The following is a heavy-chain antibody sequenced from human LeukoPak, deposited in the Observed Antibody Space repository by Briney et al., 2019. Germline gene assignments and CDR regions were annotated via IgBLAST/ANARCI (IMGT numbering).Heavy chain of an antibody. CDR2: IIPIFGTA. J-gene: IGHJ4*02. CDR1: GYTFTGYY. D-gene: IGHD6-19*01. V-gene: IGHV1-69*13. Sequence: ASVKVSCKASGYTFTGYYMHWVRQAPGQGLEWMGGIIPIFGTANYAQKFQGRVTITADESTSTAYMELSSLRSEDTAVYYCARASYSSGWKYYFDYWGQGTLVTVSS. CDR3: ARASYSSGWKYYFDY.